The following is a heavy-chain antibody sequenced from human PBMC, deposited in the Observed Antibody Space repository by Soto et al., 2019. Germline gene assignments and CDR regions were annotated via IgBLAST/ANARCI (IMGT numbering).Heavy chain of an antibody. CDR3: AADSVATIRSDY. Sequence: GASVKVSCKASGFTFTSSAVQWVRQARGQRLEWIGWIVVGSGNTNYAQKFQERVTITRDMSTSTAYMELSSLRSEDTAVYYCAADSVATIRSDYWGQGTLVTVSS. CDR2: IVVGSGNT. D-gene: IGHD5-12*01. V-gene: IGHV1-58*01. CDR1: GFTFTSSA. J-gene: IGHJ4*02.